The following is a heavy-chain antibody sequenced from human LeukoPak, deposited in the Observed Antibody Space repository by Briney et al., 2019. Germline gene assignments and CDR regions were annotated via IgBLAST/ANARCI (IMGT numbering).Heavy chain of an antibody. CDR1: GGSISSYY. Sequence: SETLSLTCTVSGGSISSYYWSWLRQPPGKGLEWIGYIYYSGSTNYNPSLKSRVTISVDTSKNQFSLKLSSVTAADTAVYYCARGFWFDPWGQGTLVTVSS. CDR3: ARGFWFDP. CDR2: IYYSGST. J-gene: IGHJ5*02. V-gene: IGHV4-59*01.